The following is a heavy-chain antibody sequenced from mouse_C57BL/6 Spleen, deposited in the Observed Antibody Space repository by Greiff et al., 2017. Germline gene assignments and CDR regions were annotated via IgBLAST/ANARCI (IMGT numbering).Heavy chain of an antibody. J-gene: IGHJ3*01. D-gene: IGHD1-1*01. V-gene: IGHV14-3*01. CDR2: IDPANGNS. Sequence: EVQLQQSVAELVRPGASVKLSCTASGFNIKNTYMHWVKQRPEQGLEWIGRIDPANGNSKYAPKFQGKATITADTSSNTADLQLSSLTSEDTAIYYCARNYYYGSSSWFAYWGQGTLVTVSA. CDR1: GFNIKNTY. CDR3: ARNYYYGSSSWFAY.